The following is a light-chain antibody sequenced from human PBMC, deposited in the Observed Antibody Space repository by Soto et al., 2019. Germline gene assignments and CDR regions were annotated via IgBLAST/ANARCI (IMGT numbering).Light chain of an antibody. CDR3: MQALQTPPT. CDR2: LGS. V-gene: IGKV2-28*01. CDR1: QSLLHSNGYNY. Sequence: DIVMTQSPLSLPVTPGEPASISCRSSQSLLHSNGYNYLDWYLQKPGQSPQLLIYLGSNRASGVPDRFSGSGSGKDFTLKIRRVEAEDVEVYYCMQALQTPPTFGQRTKLEI. J-gene: IGKJ2*01.